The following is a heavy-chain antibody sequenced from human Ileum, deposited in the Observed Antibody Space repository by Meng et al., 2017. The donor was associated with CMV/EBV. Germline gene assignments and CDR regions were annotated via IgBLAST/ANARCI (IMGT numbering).Heavy chain of an antibody. CDR2: LNPSGDDT. CDR1: GFTFGDYA. J-gene: IGHJ4*02. V-gene: IGHV3-23*01. CDR3: ATGQERHHH. Sequence: GESLKISCAASGFTFGDYAMTWVRQAPGEGLEWVSSLNPSGDDTHYADSVKGRFTISRDNSRNTLSLQMDSLGADDTAVYYCATGQERHHHWGPGTLVTVSS.